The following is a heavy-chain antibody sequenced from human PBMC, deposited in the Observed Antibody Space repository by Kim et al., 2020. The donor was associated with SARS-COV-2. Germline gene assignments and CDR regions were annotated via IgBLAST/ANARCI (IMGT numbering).Heavy chain of an antibody. CDR2: IKYDGREE. Sequence: GGSLRLSCAASGFTFSNFWMGWVRQSSVKGLEWVATIKYDGREEDYMDSVKDRFTISRDNAKNSLFLQMNSLRAEDTAVYYCASSMGRGAPGYWGQGTLVTVS. D-gene: IGHD3-10*01. CDR3: ASSMGRGAPGY. CDR1: GFTFSNFW. V-gene: IGHV3-7*03. J-gene: IGHJ4*02.